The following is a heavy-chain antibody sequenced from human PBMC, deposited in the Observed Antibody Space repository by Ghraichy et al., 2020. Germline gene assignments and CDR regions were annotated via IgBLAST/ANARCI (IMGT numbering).Heavy chain of an antibody. CDR3: ARGSEYCSIGTCYGDNWFDS. V-gene: IGHV4-38-2*02. CDR2: VYNSGST. J-gene: IGHJ5*01. D-gene: IGHD2-15*01. Sequence: SETLSLTCTVSGYSISSGYYWGWIRQPPGKGLEWIANVYNSGSTYYNPSLNSRVTIAVDTSKNQFSLKLSSVTAADTAVYYCARGSEYCSIGTCYGDNWFDSWGRGTLVAVSS. CDR1: GYSISSGYY.